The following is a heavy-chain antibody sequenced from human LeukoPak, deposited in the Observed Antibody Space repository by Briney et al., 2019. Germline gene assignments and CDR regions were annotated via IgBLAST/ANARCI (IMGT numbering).Heavy chain of an antibody. Sequence: PGGSLRLSCAASGFTFSNYWIKWVRQAPGKGLEWVANIRQDGIENYYVDSVKGRFTISRDNAKNLLYLQMNSLRAEDTAVYYCARNLFDYWCQGTLVTVSS. V-gene: IGHV3-7*01. CDR3: ARNLFDY. CDR2: IRQDGIEN. J-gene: IGHJ4*02. CDR1: GFTFSNYW.